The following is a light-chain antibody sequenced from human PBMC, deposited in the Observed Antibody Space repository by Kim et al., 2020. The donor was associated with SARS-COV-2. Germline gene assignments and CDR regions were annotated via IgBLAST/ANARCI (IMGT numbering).Light chain of an antibody. J-gene: IGLJ3*02. CDR1: NIQNKN. CDR3: QVWDSGTWV. Sequence: VALGQTARLTCGGNNIQNKNVHWYRQKPGQAPVLVMYKDSKRPSGIPERFSGSNSGNTATLTITRAQAGDEADYYCQVWDSGTWVFGGGTQLTVL. CDR2: KDS. V-gene: IGLV3-9*01.